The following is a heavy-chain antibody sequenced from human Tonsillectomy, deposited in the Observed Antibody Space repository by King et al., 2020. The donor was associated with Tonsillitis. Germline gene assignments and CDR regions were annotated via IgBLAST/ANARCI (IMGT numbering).Heavy chain of an antibody. CDR1: GDSMNSYY. CDR3: ARLVWGSIYTGFDS. CDR2: IHYSGST. Sequence: QVQLQESGPGLVKPSETLSLTCTVSGDSMNSYYWSWIRQPPGKGLEWIGNIHYSGSTNNNPSLKSRVTISKDASKRQFSLKMTAVTAADAAVYYCARLVWGSIYTGFDSWGQGTLVTVSS. D-gene: IGHD5/OR15-5a*01. V-gene: IGHV4-59*01. J-gene: IGHJ4*02.